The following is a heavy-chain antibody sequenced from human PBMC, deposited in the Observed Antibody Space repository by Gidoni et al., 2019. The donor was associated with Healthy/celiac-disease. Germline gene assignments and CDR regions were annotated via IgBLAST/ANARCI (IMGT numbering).Heavy chain of an antibody. CDR3: ARDHSGSYFGP. V-gene: IGHV4-39*06. Sequence: LQMQESGPGLVKPSETLSPPCTVTGGSISSRSYYWGWIRQPHGKGLEWIGSIYSSGSTYYNPSLKSRVTISVDTSKSLFALKLSSVTAADTAVYCCARDHSGSYFGPGGQGTLVTVSS. J-gene: IGHJ5*02. D-gene: IGHD1-26*01. CDR1: GGSISSRSYY. CDR2: IYSSGST.